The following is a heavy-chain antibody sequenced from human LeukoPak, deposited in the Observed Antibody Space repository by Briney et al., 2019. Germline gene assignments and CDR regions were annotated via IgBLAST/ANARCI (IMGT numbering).Heavy chain of an antibody. CDR2: IYYSGST. Sequence: SETLSLTCTVSGGSISSSSYYWGWISQPPGKGLEWIGSIYYSGSTYYNPSLKSRVTISVDTSKNQFSLKLSSVTAADTAVYYCARHSTSNYYDSSGYYANDVDYWGQGTLVTVSS. J-gene: IGHJ4*02. V-gene: IGHV4-39*01. D-gene: IGHD3-22*01. CDR3: ARHSTSNYYDSSGYYANDVDY. CDR1: GGSISSSSYY.